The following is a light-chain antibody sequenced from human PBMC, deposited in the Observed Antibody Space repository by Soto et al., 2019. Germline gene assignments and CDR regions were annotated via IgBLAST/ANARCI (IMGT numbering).Light chain of an antibody. V-gene: IGKV3-11*01. Sequence: EIVLTQSPATLSLSPGERATVSCRASQSVSRNLAWYQQKPGQAPRLLIYDASSRATGIPARFTGSGSGTDFTLTISSLEPEDFAVYYCQHRSNWPAFGGGTKVDI. CDR3: QHRSNWPA. CDR2: DAS. J-gene: IGKJ4*01. CDR1: QSVSRN.